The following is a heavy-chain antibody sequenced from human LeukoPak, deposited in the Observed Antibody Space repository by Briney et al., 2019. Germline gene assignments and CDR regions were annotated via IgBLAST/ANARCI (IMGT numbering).Heavy chain of an antibody. CDR1: GFTFSSYW. J-gene: IGHJ1*01. CDR2: IKQDGSEK. V-gene: IGHV3-7*01. CDR3: ASTLCRGGSCYSYFQH. D-gene: IGHD2-15*01. Sequence: GGSLRLSCAASGFTFSSYWMSWVRQAPGKGLEWVANIKQDGSEKYYVDSVKGRFTISRDNAKSSLYLQMGSLRAEDTAVFYCASTLCRGGSCYSYFQHWGQGTLVTVSS.